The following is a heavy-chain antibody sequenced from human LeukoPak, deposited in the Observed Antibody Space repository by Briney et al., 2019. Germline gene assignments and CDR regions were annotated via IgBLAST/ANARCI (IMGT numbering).Heavy chain of an antibody. CDR2: IYYSGST. CDR3: ATLDSSGWYVGY. Sequence: PSETLSLTCTVSGGSINSYYWSWIRQPPGKGLEWIGYIYYSGSTNYKSSLKSRATISLDTSKNQFSLKLSSVTAADTAVYYCATLDSSGWYVGYWGQGTLVTVSS. D-gene: IGHD6-19*01. J-gene: IGHJ4*02. CDR1: GGSINSYY. V-gene: IGHV4-59*08.